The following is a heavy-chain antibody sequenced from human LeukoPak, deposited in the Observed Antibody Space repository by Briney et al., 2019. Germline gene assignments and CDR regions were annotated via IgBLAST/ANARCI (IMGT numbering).Heavy chain of an antibody. D-gene: IGHD3-9*01. V-gene: IGHV4-59*08. J-gene: IGHJ3*02. Sequence: PSETLSLTCTVSGGSISSYYWSWIRQPPGKGLEWIGYIYYSGSSNYNPSLKSRVTISVDTSKNQFSLKLSSVTAADTAVYYCASGGVLRYFDWLSPDAFDIWGQGTMVTVSS. CDR1: GGSISSYY. CDR2: IYYSGSS. CDR3: ASGGVLRYFDWLSPDAFDI.